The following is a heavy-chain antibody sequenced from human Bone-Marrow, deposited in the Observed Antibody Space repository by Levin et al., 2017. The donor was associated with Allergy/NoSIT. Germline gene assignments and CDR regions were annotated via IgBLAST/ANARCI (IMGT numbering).Heavy chain of an antibody. CDR1: GGSISSYY. D-gene: IGHD5-24*01. CDR3: ARGGYNYFFVLPFDY. Sequence: SETLSLTCTVSGGSISSYYWSWIRQPPGKGLEWIGYIYYSGSTNYNPSLKSRVTISVDTSKNQFSLKLSSVTAADTAVYYCARGGYNYFFVLPFDYWGQGTLVTVSS. V-gene: IGHV4-59*01. CDR2: IYYSGST. J-gene: IGHJ4*02.